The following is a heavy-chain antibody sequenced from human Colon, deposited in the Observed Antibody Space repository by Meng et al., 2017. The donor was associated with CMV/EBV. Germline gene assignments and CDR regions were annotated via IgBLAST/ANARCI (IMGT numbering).Heavy chain of an antibody. V-gene: IGHV3-30-3*01. CDR1: GFDFFNSA. J-gene: IGHJ5*02. Sequence: VQVVEVGGGLVQPGRSLRLSCAASGFDFFNSAMHWVRQVPGKGLEWVTIISYDGSHALYADSVKGRFTISRDNSKNTLYLQMNSLRPEDTAVYYCASSFHGSGSPDHWGQGTLVTVSS. CDR2: ISYDGSHA. CDR3: ASSFHGSGSPDH. D-gene: IGHD3-10*01.